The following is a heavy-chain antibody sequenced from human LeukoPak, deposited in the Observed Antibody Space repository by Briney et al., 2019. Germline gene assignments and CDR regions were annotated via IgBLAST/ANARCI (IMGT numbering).Heavy chain of an antibody. CDR2: IRYDGSNK. CDR1: GFTFSSYG. Sequence: PGGSLRLSCAASGFTFSSYGMHWVRQAPGKGLEWVAFIRYDGSNKYYADSVKGRLTISRDNSKNTLYLQMNSLRAEDTAVYYCAPIMITFGGVIPFDYWGQGALVTVSS. J-gene: IGHJ4*02. D-gene: IGHD3-16*02. V-gene: IGHV3-30*02. CDR3: APIMITFGGVIPFDY.